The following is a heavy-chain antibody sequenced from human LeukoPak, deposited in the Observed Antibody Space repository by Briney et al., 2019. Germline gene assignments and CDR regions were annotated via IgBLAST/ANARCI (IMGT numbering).Heavy chain of an antibody. CDR1: GFTFSSYW. Sequence: GGSLRLSCAASGFTFSSYWMHWVRQAPGKGVVWVSRVRGDGGTTSYADSVQGRFTISRDNSKNTMYIQMNSLRAEDTAVYYCAKCRCSSTNCPFDYWGQGTLVTVSS. CDR3: AKCRCSSTNCPFDY. CDR2: VRGDGGTT. J-gene: IGHJ4*02. V-gene: IGHV3-74*01. D-gene: IGHD2-2*01.